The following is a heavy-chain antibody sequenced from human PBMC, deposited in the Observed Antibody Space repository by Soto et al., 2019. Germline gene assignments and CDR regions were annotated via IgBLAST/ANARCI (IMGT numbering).Heavy chain of an antibody. CDR2: ISYDGSNK. J-gene: IGHJ4*02. V-gene: IGHV3-30-3*01. D-gene: IGHD2-15*01. CDR1: GFTFSSYA. CDR3: ARSLYMVGAAFDY. Sequence: QVQLVESGGVVVQPGRSLRLSCAASGFTFSSYAMHWVRQAPGKGLEWVAVISYDGSNKYYADAVKGRFTISRDNSKNTLYLQMNSLRAEDTAVYYCARSLYMVGAAFDYWGQGTLVTVSS.